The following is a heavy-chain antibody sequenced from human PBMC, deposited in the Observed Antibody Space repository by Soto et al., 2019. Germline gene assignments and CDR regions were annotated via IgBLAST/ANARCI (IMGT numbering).Heavy chain of an antibody. CDR2: ISAYNGNT. D-gene: IGHD2-15*01. CDR3: ARDWGYCSGGSCYSGENWFDP. J-gene: IGHJ5*02. Sequence: GASVKVSCKASGYTFTSYGISWVRQAPGQGLEWMGWISAYNGNTNYAQKLQGRVTMTTDTSTSTAYMELRSLRSDDTAVYYCARDWGYCSGGSCYSGENWFDPWGQGTLVTVSS. V-gene: IGHV1-18*04. CDR1: GYTFTSYG.